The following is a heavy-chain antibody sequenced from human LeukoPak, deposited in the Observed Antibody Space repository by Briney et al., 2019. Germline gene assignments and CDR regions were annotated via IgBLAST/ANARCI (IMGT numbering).Heavy chain of an antibody. D-gene: IGHD6-19*01. CDR1: GFTFSDYE. Sequence: GGSLRLSCAVSGFTFSDYEMNWVRQAPGKGLEWVAYIINGSSIIYYGDSVKGRFTISRDNAKNSLHLQMNSLRAEDTAVYYCARQRIAVTVGGDFDYWGQGTLVTVSS. V-gene: IGHV3-48*03. CDR3: ARQRIAVTVGGDFDY. J-gene: IGHJ4*02. CDR2: IINGSSII.